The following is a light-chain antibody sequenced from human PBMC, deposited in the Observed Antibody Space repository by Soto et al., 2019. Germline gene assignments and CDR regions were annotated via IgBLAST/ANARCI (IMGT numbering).Light chain of an antibody. CDR2: DAS. CDR3: QQYDDLPVT. Sequence: DIQMTQSPSSLSASIGDRVTITCQASQDIRNYLNWYQQKPGKAPKLLIYDASNLETGVTSRFSGSRSGTDFTFTISSQQAEDIATYHCQQYDDLPVTFGGGTKVEIK. J-gene: IGKJ4*01. CDR1: QDIRNY. V-gene: IGKV1-33*01.